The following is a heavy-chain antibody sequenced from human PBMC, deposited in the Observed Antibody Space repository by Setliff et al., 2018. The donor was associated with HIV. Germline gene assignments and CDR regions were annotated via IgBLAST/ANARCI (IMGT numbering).Heavy chain of an antibody. Sequence: SQTLSLTCAISGDSVSSSNAAWNWIRQSPLRGLEWLGRTYFRSKWYFDYAVSVKSRIIINPDTSKNQFSLHLNSVTPEDTAVYYCARGSYGSVLLWGQGTLVTV. V-gene: IGHV6-1*01. CDR1: GDSVSSSNAA. CDR3: ARGSYGSVLL. D-gene: IGHD6-19*01. CDR2: TYFRSKWYF. J-gene: IGHJ4*02.